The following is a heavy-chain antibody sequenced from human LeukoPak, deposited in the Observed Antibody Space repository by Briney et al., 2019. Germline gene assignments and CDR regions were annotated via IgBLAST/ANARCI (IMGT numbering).Heavy chain of an antibody. CDR3: RSGGAAPGAFDN. Sequence: GGSLRLSCEVSGFTFSSYWMSWVRQAPGKGLEWVANIKYDGDEEYYVDSVKGRFIISRDNAKNSLYLQLNSLRVEDTAVYYCRSGGAAPGAFDNWGQGTLVTVSP. V-gene: IGHV3-7*01. CDR1: GFTFSSYW. J-gene: IGHJ4*02. D-gene: IGHD4/OR15-4a*01. CDR2: IKYDGDEE.